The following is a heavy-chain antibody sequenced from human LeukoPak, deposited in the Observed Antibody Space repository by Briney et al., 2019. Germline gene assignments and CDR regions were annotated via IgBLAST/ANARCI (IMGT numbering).Heavy chain of an antibody. Sequence: SETLSLTCTVSGGSISSYYWSWIRQPPGKGLEWIGYIYYSGSTNYNPSLKSRVTISVDTSKNQFSLKLSSVTAADTAVYYCARESVHCSGGSCYRDWFDPWGQGTLVTVSS. CDR1: GGSISSYY. CDR3: ARESVHCSGGSCYRDWFDP. V-gene: IGHV4-59*01. CDR2: IYYSGST. D-gene: IGHD2-15*01. J-gene: IGHJ5*02.